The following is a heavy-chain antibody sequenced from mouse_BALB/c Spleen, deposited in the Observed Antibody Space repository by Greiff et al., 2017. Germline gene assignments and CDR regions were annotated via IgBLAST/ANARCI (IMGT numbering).Heavy chain of an antibody. V-gene: IGHV6-6*02. CDR1: GFTFSSYW. Sequence: EVQVVESGGGLVQPGGSMKLSCVASGFTFSSYWMSWVRQSPEKGLEWVAEIRLKSDNYATHYAESVKGKFTISRDDSKSRLYLQMNSLRAEDTGIYYCTRSLGVAYWGQGTLVTVSA. J-gene: IGHJ3*01. D-gene: IGHD4-1*01. CDR3: TRSLGVAY. CDR2: IRLKSDNYAT.